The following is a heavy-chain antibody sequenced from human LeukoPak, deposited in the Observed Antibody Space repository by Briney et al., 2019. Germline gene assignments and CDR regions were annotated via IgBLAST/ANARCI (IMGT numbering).Heavy chain of an antibody. D-gene: IGHD2-21*01. CDR3: ATKTGIVVVIAKGGFDY. Sequence: SETLSLTCTVSGGSISSSIYYWGWIRQPPGKGLEWIGSIYYNANTYYNPSLKSRITISVDTSKNQFSLRLSSVTAADTAVYYCATKTGIVVVIAKGGFDYWGQGTLVTVSS. CDR1: GGSISSSIYY. J-gene: IGHJ4*02. V-gene: IGHV4-39*07. CDR2: IYYNANT.